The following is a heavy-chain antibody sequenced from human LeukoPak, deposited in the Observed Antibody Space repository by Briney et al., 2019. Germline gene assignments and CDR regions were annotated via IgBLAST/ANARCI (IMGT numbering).Heavy chain of an antibody. Sequence: SETLSLTCAVYGGSFSGYYWSWIRQPPGKGLEWIGEINHSGSTNYNPSLKSRVTMSVDTSKNQFSLKLSSVTAADTAVYYCARVRGYSYGYYYYYYMDVWGKGTTVTISS. CDR3: ARVRGYSYGYYYYYYMDV. D-gene: IGHD5-18*01. CDR1: GGSFSGYY. CDR2: INHSGST. V-gene: IGHV4-34*01. J-gene: IGHJ6*03.